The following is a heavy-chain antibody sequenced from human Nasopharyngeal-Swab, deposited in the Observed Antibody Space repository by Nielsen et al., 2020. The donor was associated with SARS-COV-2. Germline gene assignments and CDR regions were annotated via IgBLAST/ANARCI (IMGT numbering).Heavy chain of an antibody. D-gene: IGHD3-16*02. CDR2: ISGSGGGT. Sequence: WIPQPPGKGPEWVSTISGSGGGTYYADSVKGRFTISRDNSKNTLYLQMNSLRAEDTAVYYCAKDRGDYDYIWGSYRGGFDYWGQGTLVTVSS. CDR3: AKDRGDYDYIWGSYRGGFDY. J-gene: IGHJ4*02. V-gene: IGHV3-23*01.